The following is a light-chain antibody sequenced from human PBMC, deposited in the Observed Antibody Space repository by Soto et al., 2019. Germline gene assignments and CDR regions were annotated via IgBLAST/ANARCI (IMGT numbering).Light chain of an antibody. Sequence: QSALTQPASVSGSPGQSITISCIGTSSDVGGYNYVSWYQQLPGNAPKLMIYDVSNRPPGVSNRFSGSKSGNTASLTISGLQAEDEADYYCSSFTGSTTPVVFGGGTKVTVL. J-gene: IGLJ2*01. V-gene: IGLV2-14*03. CDR2: DVS. CDR3: SSFTGSTTPVV. CDR1: SSDVGGYNY.